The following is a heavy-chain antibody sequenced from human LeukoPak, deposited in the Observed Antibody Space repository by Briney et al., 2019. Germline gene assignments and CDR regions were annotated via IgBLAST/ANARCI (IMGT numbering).Heavy chain of an antibody. Sequence: SETLSLTCAVSGGSISSSNWWSWVRQPPGKGLEWIGEIYHSGSTNYNPSLKSRVTISVDKSKNQFSLKLSSVTAADTAVYYCAGERYYGDYSHYNWFDPWGQGTLVTVSS. V-gene: IGHV4-4*02. CDR1: GGSISSSNW. J-gene: IGHJ5*02. CDR2: IYHSGST. D-gene: IGHD4-17*01. CDR3: AGERYYGDYSHYNWFDP.